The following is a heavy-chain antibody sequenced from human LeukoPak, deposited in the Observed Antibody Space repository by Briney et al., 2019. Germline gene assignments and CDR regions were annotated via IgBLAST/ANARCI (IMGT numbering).Heavy chain of an antibody. CDR1: GFTFSIYS. CDR3: VRRSGYDYDY. J-gene: IGHJ4*02. D-gene: IGHD5-12*01. V-gene: IGHV3-64D*06. Sequence: GGSLRLSCSASGFTFSIYSMHWVRQAPGKGLKYVSAINNNGGSTYYADSVKGRFTISSDNSKNMLFLQMSSLRAEDTAVYYCVRRSGYDYDYWGQGTLVTVSS. CDR2: INNNGGST.